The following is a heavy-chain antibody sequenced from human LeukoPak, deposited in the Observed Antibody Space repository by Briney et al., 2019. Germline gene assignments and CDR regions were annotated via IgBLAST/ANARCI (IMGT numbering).Heavy chain of an antibody. V-gene: IGHV3-23*01. CDR2: ISHDGAST. J-gene: IGHJ2*01. Sequence: PGGSLRLSCAASGYTFYNYAVTWVRQAPGKGLEWVSSISHDGASTHYADSVKGRFTISRDNSKNTVFLQMDSLRAEDTAVYFCAKYGSGQLWLLGWYFDSGAVAPWSLSPQ. D-gene: IGHD3-16*01. CDR1: GYTFYNYA. CDR3: AKYGSGQLWLLGWYFDS.